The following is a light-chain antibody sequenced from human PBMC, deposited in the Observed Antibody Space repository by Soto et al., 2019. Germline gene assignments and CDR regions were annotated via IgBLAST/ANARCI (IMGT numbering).Light chain of an antibody. J-gene: IGKJ1*01. CDR2: GAS. V-gene: IGKV3-20*01. CDR3: QQYGSSPRT. Sequence: EIVLTQSPGTQSLSPGERATLSCRASQSVSSSSLAWYQQKPGRAPSLLIYGASSRATGVPERFSGSGSRTDFTLTISRLEPEDFAVYYCQQYGSSPRTFGQGTKVEIK. CDR1: QSVSSSS.